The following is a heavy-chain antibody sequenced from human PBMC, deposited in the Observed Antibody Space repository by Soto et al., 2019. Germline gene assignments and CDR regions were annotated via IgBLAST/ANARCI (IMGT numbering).Heavy chain of an antibody. CDR2: ISVSGDKT. Sequence: EVQLSESGGGLVQPGGSQRLSCAASGFPFNTYAMTWVRQAPGKDLEWVSAISVSGDKTYYAESVRGRFAISRDNSQNILFLQINGLRAGDTAVYCCACKICHRVDSWVQGNFVTVTS. CDR1: GFPFNTYA. CDR3: ACKICHRVDS. V-gene: IGHV3-23*01. J-gene: IGHJ5*01.